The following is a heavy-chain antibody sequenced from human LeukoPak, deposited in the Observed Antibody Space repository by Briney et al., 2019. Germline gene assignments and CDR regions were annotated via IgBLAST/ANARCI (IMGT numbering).Heavy chain of an antibody. CDR1: GFTVSSNS. J-gene: IGHJ4*02. CDR3: ARRAGAYSHPYDY. CDR2: IYSDNT. V-gene: IGHV3-53*01. D-gene: IGHD4/OR15-4a*01. Sequence: GGSLRLSYTVSGFTVSSNSMSWVRRAPGKGLEWVSFIYSDNTHYSDSVKGRFTISRGNSKNTLYLQMNSLRAEDTAVYYCARRAGAYSHPYDYWGQGTLVTVSS.